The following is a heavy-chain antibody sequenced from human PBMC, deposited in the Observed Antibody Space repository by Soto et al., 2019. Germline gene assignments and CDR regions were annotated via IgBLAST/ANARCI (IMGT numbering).Heavy chain of an antibody. CDR3: AGHPAHWGPPTAGPFDY. CDR2: IYYSGST. Sequence: SETLSLTCTVSGGSISSYYWSWIRQPPGKGLEWIGYIYYSGSTNYNPSLKSRVTISVDTSKNQFSLKLSSVTAADTAVYYCAGHPAHWGPPTAGPFDYWGQGTLVTVSS. CDR1: GGSISSYY. V-gene: IGHV4-59*08. D-gene: IGHD5-18*01. J-gene: IGHJ4*02.